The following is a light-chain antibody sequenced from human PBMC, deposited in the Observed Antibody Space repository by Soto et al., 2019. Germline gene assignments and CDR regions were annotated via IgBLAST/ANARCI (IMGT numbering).Light chain of an antibody. V-gene: IGKV3-20*01. CDR3: QQYGSSPLT. CDR2: GAS. Sequence: EIVLTQSPGTLSLSPGERATLSCRTRQSVSSSYLAWYQQKPGQAPRHLIDGASSRATGIPDRFSGSGSGTDFTLTISRLEPEDFAVYYCQQYGSSPLTFGGGTKVDIK. CDR1: QSVSSSY. J-gene: IGKJ4*01.